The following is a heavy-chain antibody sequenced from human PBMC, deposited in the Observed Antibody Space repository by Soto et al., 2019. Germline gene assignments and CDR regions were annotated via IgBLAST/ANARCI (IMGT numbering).Heavy chain of an antibody. D-gene: IGHD3-3*01. Sequence: GASVKVSCKASGYTFATYGINWVRQAPGLGLEWMGWISPYNGKTEFAEKFQGRVTRATDTSTSTAYMEVRSLRSDDTAVYYCARDPNDFWSSYFFAPWGQGTLVTVSS. J-gene: IGHJ5*02. V-gene: IGHV1-18*04. CDR2: ISPYNGKT. CDR3: ARDPNDFWSSYFFAP. CDR1: GYTFATYG.